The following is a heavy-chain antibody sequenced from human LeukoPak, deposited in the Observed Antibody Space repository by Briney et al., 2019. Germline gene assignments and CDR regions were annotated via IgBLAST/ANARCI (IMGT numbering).Heavy chain of an antibody. CDR3: AREELGIGAFDI. J-gene: IGHJ3*02. CDR1: GFTFSSYA. V-gene: IGHV3-23*01. CDR2: ISGSGGST. Sequence: PGGSLRLSCAASGFTFSSYAMSWVRQAPGKGLEWVSAISGSGGSTYYADSVKGRFTISRDNAKNTLYLQMNSLRAEDTAVYYCAREELGIGAFDIWGQGTMVTVSS. D-gene: IGHD7-27*01.